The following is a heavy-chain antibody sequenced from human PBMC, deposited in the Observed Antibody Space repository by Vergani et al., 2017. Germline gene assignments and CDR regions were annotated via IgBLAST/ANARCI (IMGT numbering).Heavy chain of an antibody. Sequence: EVQLLESGGGLVQPGGSLRLSCAASGFTFSSYAMSWVRQAPGKGLEWVSAISGSGGSTYYAYSVKGRFTISRDNSKNTLYLQMNSLRAEDTAVYYCAKDSPNGYSYGYAFDIWGQGTMVTVSS. CDR1: GFTFSSYA. J-gene: IGHJ3*02. CDR2: ISGSGGST. CDR3: AKDSPNGYSYGYAFDI. V-gene: IGHV3-23*01. D-gene: IGHD5-18*01.